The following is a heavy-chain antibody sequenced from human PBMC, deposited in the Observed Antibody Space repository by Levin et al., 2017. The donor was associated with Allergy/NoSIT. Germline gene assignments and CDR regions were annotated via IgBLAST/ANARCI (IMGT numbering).Heavy chain of an antibody. Sequence: VSGPTLVKPTQTLTLTCTFSGFSLSTSGVGVGWIRQPPGKALEWLALIYWDDDKRYSPSLKSRLTITKDTSKNQVVLTMTNMDPVDTATYYCAHLGGLTGYYNVKGGQVDYWGQGTLVTVSS. J-gene: IGHJ4*02. CDR2: IYWDDDK. CDR1: GFSLSTSGVG. CDR3: AHLGGLTGYYNVKGGQVDY. V-gene: IGHV2-5*02. D-gene: IGHD3-9*01.